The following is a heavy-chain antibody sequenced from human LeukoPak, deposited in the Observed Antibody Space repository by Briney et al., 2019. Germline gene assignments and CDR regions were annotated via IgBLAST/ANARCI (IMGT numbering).Heavy chain of an antibody. CDR3: ARDWSHRCFDY. CDR2: IYSGGST. D-gene: IGHD3-3*01. V-gene: IGHV3-53*01. J-gene: IGHJ4*02. CDR1: GFTVSSNY. Sequence: GGSLRLSCGASGFTVSSNYMSWVRQAPGKGLEWVSVIYSGGSTYYADSVKGRFTISRDNSKNTLYLQMNSLRAEDTAVYYCARDWSHRCFDYWGQGTLVTVSS.